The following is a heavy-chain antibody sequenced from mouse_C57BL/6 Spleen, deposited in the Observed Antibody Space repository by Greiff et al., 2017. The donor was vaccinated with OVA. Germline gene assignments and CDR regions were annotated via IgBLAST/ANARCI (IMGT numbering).Heavy chain of an antibody. D-gene: IGHD1-1*01. Sequence: DVKLVESGGDLVKPGGSLKLSCAASGFTFSSYGMSWVRQTPDKRLEWVATISSGGSYTYYPDSVKGRFTISRDNAKNTLYLQMSSLKSEDTAMYYCERHRILITAVDYYAMDYWGQGTSVTVSS. CDR1: GFTFSSYG. V-gene: IGHV5-6*02. CDR2: ISSGGSYT. J-gene: IGHJ4*01. CDR3: ERHRILITAVDYYAMDY.